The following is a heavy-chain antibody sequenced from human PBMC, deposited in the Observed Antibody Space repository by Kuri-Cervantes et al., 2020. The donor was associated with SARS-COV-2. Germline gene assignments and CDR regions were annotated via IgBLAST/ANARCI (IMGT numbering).Heavy chain of an antibody. CDR3: ARGSYDSSGYYFEDY. CDR1: GGSVSSSSYY. J-gene: IGHJ4*02. CDR2: IYYSGST. V-gene: IGHV4-39*01. Sequence: SETLSLTCTVSGGSVSSSSYYWGWIRQPPGKGLEWIGSIYYSGSTYYNTSLKSRVTISVDTSKNQFSLKLSSVTAADTAVYYCARGSYDSSGYYFEDYWGQGTLVTVSS. D-gene: IGHD3-22*01.